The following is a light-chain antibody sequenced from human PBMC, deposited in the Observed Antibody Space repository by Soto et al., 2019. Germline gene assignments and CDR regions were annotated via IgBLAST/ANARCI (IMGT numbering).Light chain of an antibody. CDR2: DAS. J-gene: IGKJ1*01. CDR1: QSVSSY. V-gene: IGKV3-11*01. CDR3: QQRSNWQT. Sequence: EIVLTQSLATLSLSRGERATLSGRASQSVSSYLAWYPQKPGKAPSLLIYDASNRATGIPARLSGSGSGTDFTLTIRSLEPEDFAVYYCQQRSNWQTFGQGTKVDIK.